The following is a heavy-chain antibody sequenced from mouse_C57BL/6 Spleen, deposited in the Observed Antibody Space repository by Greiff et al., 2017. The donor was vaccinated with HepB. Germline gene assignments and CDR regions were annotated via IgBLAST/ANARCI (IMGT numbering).Heavy chain of an antibody. CDR1: GYSITSGYY. Sequence: EVQLQQSGPGLVKPSQSLSLTCSVTGYSITSGYYWNWIRQFPGNKLEWMGYISYDGSNNYNPSLKNRISITRDTSKNQFFLKLNAVTTADTATYYCARDGKGSWFAYWGQGTLVTVSA. CDR3: ARDGKGSWFAY. D-gene: IGHD2-1*01. J-gene: IGHJ3*01. V-gene: IGHV3-6*01. CDR2: ISYDGSN.